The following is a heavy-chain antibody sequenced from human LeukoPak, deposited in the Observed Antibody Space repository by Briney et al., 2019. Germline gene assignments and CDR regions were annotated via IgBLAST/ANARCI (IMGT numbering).Heavy chain of an antibody. D-gene: IGHD5-12*01. V-gene: IGHV4-39*01. Sequence: SETLSLTCTVSGVSISSGTYYWGWIRQPPGKGLEYIGSIHYSGSTYYNLSLKSRVTISVDTSKNQFSPKLSSVTAADTAVYYCARHDRSGYDSRGLFDYWGQGTLVTVSS. CDR3: ARHDRSGYDSRGLFDY. CDR2: IHYSGST. CDR1: GVSISSGTYY. J-gene: IGHJ4*02.